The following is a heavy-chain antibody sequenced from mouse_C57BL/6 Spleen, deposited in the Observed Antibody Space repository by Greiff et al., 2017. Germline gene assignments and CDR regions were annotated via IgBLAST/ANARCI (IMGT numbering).Heavy chain of an antibody. J-gene: IGHJ4*01. Sequence: LQQSGAELVRPWSSVKLSCKDSYFAFMASAMHWLKQRPGHGLEWIGSFTMYSDATEYSENFKGKATLTANTSSSTAYLELSSLTSEDSAVYYCAREPLIYYDYDRGYSYAMDYWGQGTSVTVSS. D-gene: IGHD2-4*01. CDR3: AREPLIYYDYDRGYSYAMDY. CDR1: YFAFMASA. V-gene: IGHV1-49*01. CDR2: FTMYSDAT.